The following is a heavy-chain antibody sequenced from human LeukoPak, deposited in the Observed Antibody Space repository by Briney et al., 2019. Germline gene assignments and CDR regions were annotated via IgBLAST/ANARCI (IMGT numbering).Heavy chain of an antibody. CDR2: INHSGST. J-gene: IGHJ4*02. Sequence: SSETLSLTCAVYGGSFSGYYWSWIRQPPGKGLEWIGEINHSGSTNYNPSLKSRVTISVDTSKNQFSLKLSSVTAADTAVYYCARDHLVLRYFDWLLRGGFDYWGQGTLVTVSS. V-gene: IGHV4-34*01. CDR1: GGSFSGYY. CDR3: ARDHLVLRYFDWLLRGGFDY. D-gene: IGHD3-9*01.